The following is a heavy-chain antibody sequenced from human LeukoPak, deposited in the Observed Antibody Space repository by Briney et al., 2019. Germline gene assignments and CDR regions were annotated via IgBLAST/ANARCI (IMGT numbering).Heavy chain of an antibody. Sequence: GGSLRLSCAASGFTFSDYYMSWIRQAPGKGLEWVSYISSSGSTIYYADSVKGRFTISRDNAKNSLSLQMNSLRAEDTAVYYCARRGYCSSTSCSNTGYYFDYWGQGTLVTVSS. CDR3: ARRGYCSSTSCSNTGYYFDY. CDR1: GFTFSDYY. J-gene: IGHJ4*02. D-gene: IGHD2-2*01. V-gene: IGHV3-11*04. CDR2: ISSSGSTI.